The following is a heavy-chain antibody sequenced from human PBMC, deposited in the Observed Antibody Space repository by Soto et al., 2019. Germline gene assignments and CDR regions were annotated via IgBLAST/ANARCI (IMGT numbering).Heavy chain of an antibody. Sequence: PXVSLRLSCAASGFTFSSYEMNWVRQAPGQGLEWVSYISDSGGTVYYADSVKGRFTVSRDNAQNSVYLQMNSLRTEDTAVYYCARDLLHYDFWSGYSAYFYYGMDVWGPGTTVTVSS. J-gene: IGHJ6*02. CDR2: ISDSGGTV. V-gene: IGHV3-48*03. D-gene: IGHD3-3*01. CDR3: ARDLLHYDFWSGYSAYFYYGMDV. CDR1: GFTFSSYE.